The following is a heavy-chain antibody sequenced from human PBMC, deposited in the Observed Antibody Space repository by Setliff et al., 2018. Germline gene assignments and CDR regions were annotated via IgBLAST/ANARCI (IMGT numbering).Heavy chain of an antibody. CDR3: ARINFYVSSGYYYAPDY. Sequence: ASVKVFCKTSGYTFTNYGITWVRQAPGQGLEWMGWINNYSFKTNYPQKFLGRVTVTTDTSTGTAYMELGSLTSDDTAIYYSARINFYVSSGYYYAPDYRGPGTLVTVSS. CDR1: GYTFTNYG. D-gene: IGHD3-22*01. CDR2: INNYSFKT. J-gene: IGHJ4*02. V-gene: IGHV1-18*01.